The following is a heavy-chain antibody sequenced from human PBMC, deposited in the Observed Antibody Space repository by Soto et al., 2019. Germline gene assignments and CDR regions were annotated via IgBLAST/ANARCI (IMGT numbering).Heavy chain of an antibody. Sequence: ASVKVSCKASGYTFTSYGISWVRQAPGQGLEWMGWISAYNGNTNYAQKLQGRVTMTTDTSTSTAYMELRSLRSDDTAVYYCARAYYDILTGPARYYYYYGMGVWGQGTTVTVSS. CDR2: ISAYNGNT. V-gene: IGHV1-18*04. CDR3: ARAYYDILTGPARYYYYYGMGV. CDR1: GYTFTSYG. J-gene: IGHJ6*02. D-gene: IGHD3-9*01.